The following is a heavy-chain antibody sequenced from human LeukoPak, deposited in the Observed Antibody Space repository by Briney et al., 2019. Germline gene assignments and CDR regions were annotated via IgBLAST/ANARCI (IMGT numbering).Heavy chain of an antibody. D-gene: IGHD5-18*01. CDR1: GFTFSSYA. CDR3: ARGAAGYSYG. J-gene: IGHJ4*02. CDR2: INHSGST. Sequence: GSLRLSCAASGFTFSSYAMHWVRQPPGKGLEWIGEINHSGSTNYNPSLKSRVTISVDTSKNQFSLKLSSVTAADTAVYYCARGAAGYSYGWGQGTLVTVSS. V-gene: IGHV4-34*01.